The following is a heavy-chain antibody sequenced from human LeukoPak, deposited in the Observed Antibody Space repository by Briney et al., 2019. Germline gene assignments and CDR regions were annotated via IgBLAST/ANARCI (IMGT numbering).Heavy chain of an antibody. CDR1: GGTFRTRA. CDR3: ARRPYATEYFQH. J-gene: IGHJ1*01. Sequence: GASVKVFCKASGGTFRTRAITWVRQAPGQGLELVGGIIPVVGTPDYAQKFQGRVTITADESTKTVYMEMSSLRSEDTAVYYCARRPYATEYFQHWGQGTLVTVSS. D-gene: IGHD2-2*01. CDR2: IIPVVGTP. V-gene: IGHV1-69*13.